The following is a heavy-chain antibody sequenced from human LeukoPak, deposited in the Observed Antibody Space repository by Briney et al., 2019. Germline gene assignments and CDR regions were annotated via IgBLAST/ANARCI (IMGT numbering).Heavy chain of an antibody. CDR3: ARVPFPAPLMRTDY. CDR1: GGSISSYY. V-gene: IGHV4-59*01. J-gene: IGHJ4*02. Sequence: SETLSLTCTVSGGSISSYYWSWIRQPPGKGLEWIGYIYYSGSTNYNPSLKSRVTIPVDTSKNQFSLKLSSVTPADTAVYYCARVPFPAPLMRTDYWGQGTLVTVSS. D-gene: IGHD2-8*01. CDR2: IYYSGST.